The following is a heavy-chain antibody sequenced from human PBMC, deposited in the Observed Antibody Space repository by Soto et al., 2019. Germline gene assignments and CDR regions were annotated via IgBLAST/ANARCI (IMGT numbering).Heavy chain of an antibody. CDR3: AGPRYCSSTSCPTLRRPRGDYGMDV. Sequence: GGSLRLSCAASGFTFSSYSMNWVRQAPGKGLEWVSYISSSSSTIYYADPVKGRFTISRDNAKNSLYLQMNSLRSDDTAVYYCAGPRYCSSTSCPTLRRPRGDYGMDVWGQGTTVTVSS. J-gene: IGHJ6*02. V-gene: IGHV3-48*01. CDR1: GFTFSSYS. CDR2: ISSSSSTI. D-gene: IGHD2-2*01.